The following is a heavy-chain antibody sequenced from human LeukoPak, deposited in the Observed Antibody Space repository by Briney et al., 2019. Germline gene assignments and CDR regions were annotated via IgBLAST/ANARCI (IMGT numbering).Heavy chain of an antibody. CDR1: GASISSPNW. CDR3: AREGAYRAYGDYSPFDF. Sequence: SGTLSLTCAVSGASISSPNWWTWVRQPPRKGLEWIGQVFHSGNTNYNPSLKSRVSMSVDKSQNQFSLRLNSVTAADTAVYYCAREGAYRAYGDYSPFDFWGQGTLVTVSS. D-gene: IGHD4-17*01. J-gene: IGHJ5*01. V-gene: IGHV4-4*02. CDR2: VFHSGNT.